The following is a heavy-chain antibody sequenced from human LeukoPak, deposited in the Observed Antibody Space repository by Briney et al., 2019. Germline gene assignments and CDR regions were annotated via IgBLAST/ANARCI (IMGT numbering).Heavy chain of an antibody. CDR1: GGSISSSSYY. D-gene: IGHD3-22*01. CDR3: ARPLRNQRWLFPFDY. V-gene: IGHV4-39*01. CDR2: IYYSGNT. J-gene: IGHJ4*02. Sequence: SETLSLTCTVPGGSISSSSYYWGWIRQPPGKGLEWIGSIYYSGNTYYNPSLKSRVTISVDTSKNQFSLKLSSVTAADTAVYYCARPLRNQRWLFPFDYWGQGTLVTVSS.